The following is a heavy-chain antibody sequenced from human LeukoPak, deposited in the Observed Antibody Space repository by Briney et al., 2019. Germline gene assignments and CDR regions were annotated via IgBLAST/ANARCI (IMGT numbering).Heavy chain of an antibody. CDR2: IYYSGST. Sequence: PSETLSLTCTVSGGSISSSSYYWGWIRQPPGKGLEWIGSIYYSGSTNYNPSLKSRVTISVDKSKNQFSLKLSSVTAADTAVYYCASALDYSNRDAFDIWGQGTMVTVSS. J-gene: IGHJ3*02. CDR3: ASALDYSNRDAFDI. V-gene: IGHV4-39*07. CDR1: GGSISSSSYY. D-gene: IGHD4-11*01.